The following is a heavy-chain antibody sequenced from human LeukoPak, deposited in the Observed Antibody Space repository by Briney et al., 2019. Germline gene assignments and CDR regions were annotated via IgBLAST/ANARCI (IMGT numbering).Heavy chain of an antibody. D-gene: IGHD6-19*01. CDR3: ARTVAGLPLDAFDI. Sequence: GGSLRLSCTASAFSDYYMNWIRQAPGKGLEWVSYISGSSHDTNYADSVKGRFTISRDNAKNSLYLQMNSLRAEDTAVYYCARTVAGLPLDAFDIWGQGTMVTVSS. J-gene: IGHJ3*02. CDR1: AFSDYY. CDR2: ISGSSHDT. V-gene: IGHV3-11*06.